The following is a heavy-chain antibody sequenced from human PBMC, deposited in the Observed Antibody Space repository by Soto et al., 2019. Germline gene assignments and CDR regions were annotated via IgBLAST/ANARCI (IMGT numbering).Heavy chain of an antibody. CDR2: SHHSGDS. V-gene: IGHV4-59*01. CDR3: ARGNYYDNSGDVANYFDS. J-gene: IGHJ4*02. CDR1: GGSISSFY. D-gene: IGHD3-22*01. Sequence: QVQLHESGPGVVKPSETLSLTCSVSGGSISSFYWNWIRQAPGKGLEWIGYSHHSGDSNSHPSLKTRVTISVDRAQNQFSLKLTSVTAADTAIYFCARGNYYDNSGDVANYFDSWGRGALVTVS.